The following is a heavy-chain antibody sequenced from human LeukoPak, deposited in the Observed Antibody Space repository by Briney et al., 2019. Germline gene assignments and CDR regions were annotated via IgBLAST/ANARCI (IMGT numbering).Heavy chain of an antibody. CDR2: IYHSGST. CDR3: ARDARYYDSSGYYAFDI. CDR1: GGSISPYY. J-gene: IGHJ3*02. D-gene: IGHD3-22*01. Sequence: SETQSLTCTVSGGSISPYYWSWIRQPPGKGLEWIGYIYHSGSTNYNPSLKRRVTISVDKSKNQFSLKLSSVTAADTAVYYCARDARYYDSSGYYAFDIWGQGTMVTVSS. V-gene: IGHV4-59*01.